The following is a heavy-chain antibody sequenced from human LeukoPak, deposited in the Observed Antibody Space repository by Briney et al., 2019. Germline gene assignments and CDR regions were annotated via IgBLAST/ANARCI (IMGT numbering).Heavy chain of an antibody. CDR1: GFTVSLKY. CDR3: ARTIPYGSGRQHPGKYYFDY. V-gene: IGHV3-53*01. J-gene: IGHJ4*02. D-gene: IGHD3-10*01. Sequence: PGGSLRLSCAASGFTVSLKYMSWVRQAPGKGLEWVSVIYSGGSTCYADSVKGRFTISRDDPKNTVYLQMDSLRAEDTAVYYCARTIPYGSGRQHPGKYYFDYWGQGTLVTVSS. CDR2: IYSGGST.